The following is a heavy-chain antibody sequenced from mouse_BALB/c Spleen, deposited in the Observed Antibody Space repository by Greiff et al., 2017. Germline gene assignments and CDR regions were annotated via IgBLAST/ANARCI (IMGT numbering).Heavy chain of an antibody. V-gene: IGHV5-17*02. Sequence: EVQVVESGGGLVQPGGSRKLSCAASGFTFSSFGMHWVRQAPEKGLEWVAYISSGSSTIYYADTVKGRFTISRDNPKNTLFLQMTSLRSEDTAMYYCARSLPYWYFDVWGAGTTVTVSS. CDR3: ARSLPYWYFDV. CDR2: ISSGSSTI. J-gene: IGHJ1*01. CDR1: GFTFSSFG.